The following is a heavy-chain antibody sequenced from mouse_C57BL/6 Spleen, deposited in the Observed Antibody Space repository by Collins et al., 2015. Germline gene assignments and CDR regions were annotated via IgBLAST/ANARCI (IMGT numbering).Heavy chain of an antibody. D-gene: IGHD3-1*01. V-gene: IGHV1-9*01. CDR1: GYTFSSYW. CDR3: ARSGGKARPFAY. J-gene: IGHJ3*01. Sequence: QVQLQQSGAELMKPGASVKISCKATGYTFSSYWIEWVKQRPGHGLEWIGEILPGSDSTNYNEKFKGKATFTADTSSNTAYMQLSSLTSEDSAVYYCARSGGKARPFAYWGQGTLVTVSA. CDR2: ILPGSDST.